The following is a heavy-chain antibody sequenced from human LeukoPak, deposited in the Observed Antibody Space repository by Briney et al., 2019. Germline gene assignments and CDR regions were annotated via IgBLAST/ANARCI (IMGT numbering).Heavy chain of an antibody. V-gene: IGHV3-23*01. CDR2: ISGSGGST. Sequence: GGSLRLSCAASGFTFSSYAMSLVRQAPGKGLEWVSAISGSGGSTYYADSVKGRFTISRDNSKNTLYLQMNSLRAEDTAVYYCAKVAVGSSWIEGMDVWGQGTTVTVSS. CDR3: AKVAVGSSWIEGMDV. J-gene: IGHJ6*02. D-gene: IGHD6-13*01. CDR1: GFTFSSYA.